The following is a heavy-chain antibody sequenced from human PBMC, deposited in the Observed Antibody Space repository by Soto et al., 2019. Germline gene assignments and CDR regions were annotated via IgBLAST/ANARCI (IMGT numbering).Heavy chain of an antibody. J-gene: IGHJ4*02. CDR1: GSSSDPFT. Sequence: PGGSLRLSCVASGSSSDPFTMHWVRELPGKGLEWVAGLSWDRSTVAYADSVQDRFTISRDHAKNSVDLLMDSLRPDDTALYFCAVSSPDIVVLPSSIYFTSWGPGTQVTVSS. CDR3: AVSSPDIVVLPSSIYFTS. CDR2: LSWDRSTV. V-gene: IGHV3-9*02. D-gene: IGHD2-15*01.